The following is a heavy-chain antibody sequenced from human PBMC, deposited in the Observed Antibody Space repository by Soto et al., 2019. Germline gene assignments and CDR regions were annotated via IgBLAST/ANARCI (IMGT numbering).Heavy chain of an antibody. V-gene: IGHV1-2*04. J-gene: IGHJ6*03. Sequence: QVQLVQSGAEVKKPGASVKVSCKASGYTFSDYYIHWMRQAPGQRLEWMGWINPNSGGTMYAHKYQGWVTMTRYTYIKTAYMELSRLTYDDTAVYSCARGSGRATAPLDYYYFYMDVWGKGTTVTVSS. CDR2: INPNSGGT. CDR3: ARGSGRATAPLDYYYFYMDV. D-gene: IGHD1-26*01. CDR1: GYTFSDYY.